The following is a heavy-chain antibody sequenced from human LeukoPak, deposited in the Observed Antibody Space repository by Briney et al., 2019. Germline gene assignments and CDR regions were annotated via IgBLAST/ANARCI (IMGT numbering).Heavy chain of an antibody. CDR2: IIPIFGTA. V-gene: IGHV1-69*05. Sequence: SVKVSCKASGGTFSSYAISWVRQAPGQGLEWMGGIIPIFGTANYAQKFQGRVTITTDESTSTAYMELSSLRSEDTAVYYCGHPNYDFWSGRTDNWFDPWGQGTLVTVSS. CDR3: GHPNYDFWSGRTDNWFDP. J-gene: IGHJ5*02. D-gene: IGHD3-3*01. CDR1: GGTFSSYA.